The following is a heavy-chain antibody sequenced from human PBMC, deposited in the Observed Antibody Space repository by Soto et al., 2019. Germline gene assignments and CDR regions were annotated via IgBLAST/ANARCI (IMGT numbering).Heavy chain of an antibody. D-gene: IGHD6-25*01. Sequence: QVQLQESGPGLVRPSGTVSVTCAVSGFSITSDNWWSWVRQPPGKALEWIGEIHHSGSTNYNPSLKSRVTMSVVPSKDLFTLTLNSVTGADTAFYYCARDKGSDTGDWGQGTLVSVSS. CDR1: GFSITSDNW. J-gene: IGHJ4*02. CDR2: IHHSGST. CDR3: ARDKGSDTGD. V-gene: IGHV4-4*02.